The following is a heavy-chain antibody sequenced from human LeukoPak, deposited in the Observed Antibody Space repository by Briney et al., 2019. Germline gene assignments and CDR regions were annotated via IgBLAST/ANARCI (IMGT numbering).Heavy chain of an antibody. D-gene: IGHD6-13*01. CDR3: ARGGPPGIAAAGFDY. CDR1: GGSISSYY. CDR2: IYYSGST. Sequence: PSETLSLTCTVSGGSISSYYWSWIRQPPGKGLEWIGYIYYSGSTNYNPSLKSRVTISVDTSKNQFSLKLSSVTAADTAVYYCARGGPPGIAAAGFDYWGQGTLVTVSS. V-gene: IGHV4-59*08. J-gene: IGHJ4*02.